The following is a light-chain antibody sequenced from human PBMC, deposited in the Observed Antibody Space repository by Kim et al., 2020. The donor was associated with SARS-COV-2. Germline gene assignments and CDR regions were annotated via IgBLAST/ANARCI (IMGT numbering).Light chain of an antibody. Sequence: EIVLTQSPATLSLSPGERATLSCRASQSVSSYLSWYQQKPGQAPTLLIYDASTRATGIPARFSGSGSWTDFTLTISSLEPEDFAVYYWQQRSNWLTFGGGTKVDIK. CDR1: QSVSSY. CDR2: DAS. V-gene: IGKV3-11*01. CDR3: QQRSNWLT. J-gene: IGKJ4*01.